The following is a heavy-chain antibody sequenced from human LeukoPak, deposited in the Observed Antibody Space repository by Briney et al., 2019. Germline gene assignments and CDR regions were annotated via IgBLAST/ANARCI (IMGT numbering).Heavy chain of an antibody. D-gene: IGHD2-15*01. J-gene: IGHJ3*02. Sequence: GGSLRLSCAASGFTFSSYSMNWVRQAPGKGLEWVSSISSSGSYISYADSVKGRFTISRDNAKNSLSLQMNSLRAEDTAVFYCSRTGYFDIWGQGTMVTVSS. V-gene: IGHV3-21*01. CDR3: SRTGYFDI. CDR1: GFTFSSYS. CDR2: ISSSGSYI.